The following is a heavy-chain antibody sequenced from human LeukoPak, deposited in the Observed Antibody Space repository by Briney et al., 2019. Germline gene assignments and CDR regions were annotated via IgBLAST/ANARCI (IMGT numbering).Heavy chain of an antibody. J-gene: IGHJ4*02. D-gene: IGHD3-22*01. CDR1: GFTFSSYA. CDR3: AKDRGYYYDSSGYYYSDY. Sequence: GGSLRLSCAASGFTFSSYAMSWVRQAPGKGLEWVSAISGGGGSTYHADSVKGRFTISRDNPKNTLYLQMNSLRAEDTAVYYCAKDRGYYYDSSGYYYSDYWGQGTLVTVSS. V-gene: IGHV3-23*01. CDR2: ISGGGGST.